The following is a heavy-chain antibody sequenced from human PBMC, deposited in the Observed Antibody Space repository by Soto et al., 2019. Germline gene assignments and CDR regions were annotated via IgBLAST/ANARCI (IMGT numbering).Heavy chain of an antibody. V-gene: IGHV3-30*04. Sequence: GGSLRLSCAASGFTFSNFAMHWVRQAPGKGLEWVAATSFDGKNKDYADSVKGRFTISRDNSKKTLFLQMNSLRHEDTAVYYCARERAIAATGIFYSWGQGTLVTVSS. D-gene: IGHD6-13*01. J-gene: IGHJ5*01. CDR2: TSFDGKNK. CDR3: ARERAIAATGIFYS. CDR1: GFTFSNFA.